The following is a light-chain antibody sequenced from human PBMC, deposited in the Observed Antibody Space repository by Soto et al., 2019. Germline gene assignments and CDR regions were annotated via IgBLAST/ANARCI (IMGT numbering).Light chain of an antibody. J-gene: IGKJ1*01. Sequence: EIVLTQSPVTLSLSPVERATLSCRASESANSAYLAWYQHRPAQAPRLLIYGASSRATGVPDRFSGSGSGTEFTLNITRLEPADFALYYCQQYGYSPWTFGLGTKVEIK. CDR1: ESANSAY. CDR2: GAS. CDR3: QQYGYSPWT. V-gene: IGKV3-20*01.